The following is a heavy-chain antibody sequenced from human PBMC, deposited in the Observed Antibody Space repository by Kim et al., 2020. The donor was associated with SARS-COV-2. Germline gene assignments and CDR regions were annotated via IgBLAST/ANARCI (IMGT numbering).Heavy chain of an antibody. Sequence: TPIFGTANSAQKFQGRVTITADESTSTAYMELSSLRSEDTAVYYCAREAYWGQGTLVTVSS. V-gene: IGHV1-69*01. J-gene: IGHJ4*02. CDR2: TPIFGTA. CDR3: AREAY.